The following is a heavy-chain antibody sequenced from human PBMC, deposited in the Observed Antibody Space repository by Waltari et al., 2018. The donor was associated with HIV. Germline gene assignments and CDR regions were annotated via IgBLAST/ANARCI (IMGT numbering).Heavy chain of an antibody. CDR2: IYYSGST. CDR3: ARERRARGYYYGMDV. CDR1: GGSISSSSYY. V-gene: IGHV4-39*07. J-gene: IGHJ6*02. Sequence: QLQLQESGPGLVKPSETLSLTCTVSGGSISSSSYYWGWIRQPPGKGLEWIGSIYYSGSTYYNPSHKSRVTISVDTSKNQFSLKLSSVTAADTAVYYCARERRARGYYYGMDVWGQGTTVTVSS.